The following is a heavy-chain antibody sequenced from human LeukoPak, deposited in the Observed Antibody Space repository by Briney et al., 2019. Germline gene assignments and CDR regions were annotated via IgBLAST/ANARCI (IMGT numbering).Heavy chain of an antibody. CDR3: ARDVAVEWLVPFDY. CDR2: ISSSGSTI. J-gene: IGHJ4*02. V-gene: IGHV3-48*03. D-gene: IGHD6-19*01. CDR1: GFTFSSYE. Sequence: PGGSLRLSCAASGFTFSSYEMNWVRQAPGKGLEWVSYISSSGSTIYYADSVKGGFTISRDNAKNSLYLQMNSLRAEDTAIYYCARDVAVEWLVPFDYWGQGTLVTVSS.